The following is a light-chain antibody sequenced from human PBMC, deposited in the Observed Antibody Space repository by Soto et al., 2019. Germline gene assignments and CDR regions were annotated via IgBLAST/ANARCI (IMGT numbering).Light chain of an antibody. CDR3: CSYAGSSTYV. Sequence: QSALTQPASVSGSPGQWITISCTGTSSDVGGYEYVSWYQQHPGKAPKLLIFDVSNRPSGVSDRFSGSKSGNTASLTISGLQAEDEADYYCCSYAGSSTYVFGTGTKVTVL. CDR2: DVS. J-gene: IGLJ1*01. CDR1: SSDVGGYEY. V-gene: IGLV2-14*03.